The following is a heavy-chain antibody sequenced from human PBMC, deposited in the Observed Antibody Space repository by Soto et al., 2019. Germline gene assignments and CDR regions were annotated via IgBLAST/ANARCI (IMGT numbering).Heavy chain of an antibody. J-gene: IGHJ6*03. CDR2: IYYSGST. Sequence: LSLTCTVSGGSISSYYWSWIRQPPGKGLEWIGYIYYSGSTNYNPSLKSRVTISVDTSKNQFSLKLSSVTAANTAVYYCARHSSYYYYYYMDVWGKGTTVTVSS. CDR3: ARHSSYYYYYYMDV. CDR1: GGSISSYY. V-gene: IGHV4-59*08.